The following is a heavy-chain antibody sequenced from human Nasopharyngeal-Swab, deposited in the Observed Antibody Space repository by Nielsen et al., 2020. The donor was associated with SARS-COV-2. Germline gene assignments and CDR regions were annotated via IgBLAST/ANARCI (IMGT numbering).Heavy chain of an antibody. CDR3: ARRMSYYYGMDV. Sequence: SETLSLTCTVSGGSISSGGYYWSWIRQHPGKGLEWIGYIYYSGSTYYNPSLKSRVTISVDTSKNQFSLKLSSVTAADTAVYYCARRMSYYYGMDVWGQGTTVTVSS. V-gene: IGHV4-31*03. D-gene: IGHD2/OR15-2a*01. J-gene: IGHJ6*02. CDR1: GGSISSGGYY. CDR2: IYYSGST.